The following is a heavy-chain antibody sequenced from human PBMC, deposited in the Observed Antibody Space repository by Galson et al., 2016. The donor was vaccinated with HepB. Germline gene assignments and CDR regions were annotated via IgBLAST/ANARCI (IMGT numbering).Heavy chain of an antibody. V-gene: IGHV4-39*01. D-gene: IGHD2-15*01. Sequence: SETLSLTCTVSGDSINSRSFYWAWIRQTPGKGLEWIASIYYSGTMYFNASLKSRVTMSIDTSKNQFSLKLTSVTATDAGLYYCARHGRKSPDAAAAPPFDPWGQGILVTVSS. J-gene: IGHJ5*02. CDR1: GDSINSRSFY. CDR2: IYYSGTM. CDR3: ARHGRKSPDAAAAPPFDP.